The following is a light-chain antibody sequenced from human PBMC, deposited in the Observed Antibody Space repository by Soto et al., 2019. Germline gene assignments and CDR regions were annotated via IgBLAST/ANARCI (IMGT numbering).Light chain of an antibody. J-gene: IGLJ1*01. CDR1: SSDVGGYNY. CDR2: EVS. Sequence: QSALTQPPSASGSPGQSVTISCTGTSSDVGGYNYVSWYQQHPGKAPKLMIYEVSERPSGVPDRFSGSKSSNTASLTVSGLQAEDEADYYCSSCAGSNNFVFGTGTKVTVL. V-gene: IGLV2-8*01. CDR3: SSCAGSNNFV.